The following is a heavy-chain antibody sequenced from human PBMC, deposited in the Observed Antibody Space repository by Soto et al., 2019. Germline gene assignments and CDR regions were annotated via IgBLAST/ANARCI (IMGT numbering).Heavy chain of an antibody. Sequence: SETLSLTCSVSGGSVSSGGYSWSWIRQAPGKGLEWIGFISPSGRPAYNPSLKSRVSISVDASKNQISLDLSSVTAAATAVYYCTRGVLAWGPGTMVTVYS. CDR3: TRGVLA. CDR1: GGSVSSGGYS. CDR2: ISPSGRP. V-gene: IGHV4-30-2*01. D-gene: IGHD2-8*01. J-gene: IGHJ5*02.